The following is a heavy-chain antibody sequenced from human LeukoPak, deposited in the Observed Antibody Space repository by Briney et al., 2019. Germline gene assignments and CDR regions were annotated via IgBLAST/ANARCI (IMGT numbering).Heavy chain of an antibody. D-gene: IGHD6-19*01. CDR3: ARRQWLIALGY. J-gene: IGHJ4*02. CDR1: GFTFSSST. CDR2: IKEDGSER. Sequence: PGGSLRLSCAASGFTFSSSTMSWVRQAPGKGLEWVASIKEDGSERQYVDSVKGRFSISRDNTKGSLFLQLNSLRAEDTAVYYCARRQWLIALGYWGQGTLVTVSS. V-gene: IGHV3-7*03.